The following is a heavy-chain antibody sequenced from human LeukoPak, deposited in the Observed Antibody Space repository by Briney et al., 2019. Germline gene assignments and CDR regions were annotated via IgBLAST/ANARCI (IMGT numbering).Heavy chain of an antibody. V-gene: IGHV4-39*07. CDR2: ISYAGSP. D-gene: IGHD3-9*01. CDR3: ARVMAVLRYGADY. CDR1: GVSISSSGSY. J-gene: IGHJ4*02. Sequence: SETLSLTCTVSGVSISSSGSYWAWIRQPPGKGLDWIGTISYAGSPNYNPSLNSRVTMSSDTSSNQFSLRLSSVTDADTAMYYCARVMAVLRYGADYWGQGSLGTVSS.